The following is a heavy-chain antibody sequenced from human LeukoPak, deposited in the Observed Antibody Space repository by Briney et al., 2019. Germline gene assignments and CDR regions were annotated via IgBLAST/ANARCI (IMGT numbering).Heavy chain of an antibody. D-gene: IGHD7-27*01. V-gene: IGHV3-23*01. CDR1: GFTVTNFA. J-gene: IGHJ4*02. CDR2: IGGDADGT. CDR3: VHPTGEGWFYFPY. Sequence: GGSLRLSCAASGFTVTNFAIAWVRQAPGKGLEWVAAIGGDADGTSYPDRVRGRFFLSRDSSKNTLYLQMNVLAVEDTAVYHCVHPTGEGWFYFPYWGQGTPVTVSS.